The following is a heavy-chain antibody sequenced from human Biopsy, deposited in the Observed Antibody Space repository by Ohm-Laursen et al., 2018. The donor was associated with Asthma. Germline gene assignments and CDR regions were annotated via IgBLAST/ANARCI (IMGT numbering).Heavy chain of an antibody. CDR1: GGTFNTYV. D-gene: IGHD2-2*01. Sequence: SVKVSCKSLGGTFNTYVIGWVRQAPGQGLERMGGINSVFGTTTYPQKFQDRVTINADDSTSTVYMELSSLRSEDTAVYYCARKAGSCISRPFYSFDFWGQGTLVTVSS. CDR2: INSVFGTT. V-gene: IGHV1-69*13. CDR3: ARKAGSCISRPFYSFDF. J-gene: IGHJ4*02.